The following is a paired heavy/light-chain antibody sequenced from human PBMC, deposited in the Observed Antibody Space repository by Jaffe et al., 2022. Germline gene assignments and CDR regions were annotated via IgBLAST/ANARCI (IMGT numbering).Heavy chain of an antibody. CDR1: AETFINYW. D-gene: IGHD6-6*01. CDR2: IYPGDSDT. Sequence: EVQLVQSGAEVKKPGESLKISCKGSAETFINYWIGWVRQMPGKGLEWMGIIYPGDSDTRYSPSFQGQVTISADKSISTAYLQWSSLKASDTAMYYCARQTSSISRFDFWGQGTLVTVSS. CDR3: ARQTSSISRFDF. J-gene: IGHJ4*02. V-gene: IGHV5-51*01.
Light chain of an antibody. CDR3: QSYDSSLSTSGV. Sequence: QSVLTQPPSVSGAPGQRVTISCTGSSSNIGAGYDVHWYQQVPGTAPKLLIYNNNNRPSGVAVRFSGSKSGTSASLAITGLQAEDEADYYCQSYDSSLSTSGVFGTGTKVTVL. CDR2: NNN. J-gene: IGLJ1*01. V-gene: IGLV1-40*01. CDR1: SSNIGAGYD.